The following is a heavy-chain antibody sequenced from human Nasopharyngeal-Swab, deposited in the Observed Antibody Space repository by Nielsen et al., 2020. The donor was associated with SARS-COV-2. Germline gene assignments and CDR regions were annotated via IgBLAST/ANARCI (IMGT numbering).Heavy chain of an antibody. CDR1: GFTFSSYW. V-gene: IGHV3-23*01. CDR3: TRDIGGKAGY. D-gene: IGHD4-23*01. J-gene: IGHJ4*02. CDR2: VDPSGGST. Sequence: GESLKISCAASGFTFSSYWMHWVRQDPGEGLEWVSTVDPSGGSTYYADSVRGRFTISRDNSKNALYLQMNSLRAEDTAVYFCTRDIGGKAGYWGQGTLVTVSS.